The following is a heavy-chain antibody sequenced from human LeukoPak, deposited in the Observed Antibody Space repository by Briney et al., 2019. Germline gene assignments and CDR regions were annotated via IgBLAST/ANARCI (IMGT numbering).Heavy chain of an antibody. V-gene: IGHV3-23*01. J-gene: IGHJ4*02. CDR3: SHPSTPDYGGLVY. CDR1: GSTFSIHV. Sequence: GRSRRLSCAASGSTFSIHVTTCVRQVPGEGIEWVPGITCSGVSIYYAGHVNGRFTLSRDNTKNTLYLQMNRLRDEDTAVYYCSHPSTPDYGGLVYWGQGTLVTVCS. CDR2: ITCSGVSI. D-gene: IGHD4-17*01.